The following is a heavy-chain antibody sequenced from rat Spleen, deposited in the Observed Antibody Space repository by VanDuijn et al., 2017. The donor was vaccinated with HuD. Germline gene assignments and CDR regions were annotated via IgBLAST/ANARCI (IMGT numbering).Heavy chain of an antibody. V-gene: IGHV2S12*01. CDR3: TREGHTMDRATYWFAY. CDR2: VSSGGNT. D-gene: IGHD1-9*01. Sequence: QVQLKESGPGLVQPSQTLSLTCTVSGFSLTSDGVSWVRQPPGKGLEWIAAVSSGGNTYYDSTLKSRLSISRDTSKSQVFLKSYSLQTEGTACYFCTREGHTMDRATYWFAYWGQGTLVTVSS. J-gene: IGHJ3*01. CDR1: GFSLTSDG.